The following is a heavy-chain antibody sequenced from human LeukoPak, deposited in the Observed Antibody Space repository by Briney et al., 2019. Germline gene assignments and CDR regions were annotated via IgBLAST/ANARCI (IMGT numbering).Heavy chain of an antibody. CDR3: AKAGGGMTTMRTLGAFDI. CDR2: IKQDGSEK. V-gene: IGHV3-7*05. D-gene: IGHD5-24*01. Sequence: PGGSLRLSCAASGFSFGNYWMSWVRQAPGKGLEWVANIKQDGSEKYYVDSVKGRFIISRDNAKNSLYLQMNSLRAEDAALYYCAKAGGGMTTMRTLGAFDIWGQGTMVTVSS. CDR1: GFSFGNYW. J-gene: IGHJ3*02.